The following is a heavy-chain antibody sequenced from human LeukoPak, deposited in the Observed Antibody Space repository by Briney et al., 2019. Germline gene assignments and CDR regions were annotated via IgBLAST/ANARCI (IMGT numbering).Heavy chain of an antibody. V-gene: IGHV1-18*04. J-gene: IGHJ4*02. CDR3: ARDTGPYCSSTSCYALDY. CDR2: ISAYNGNT. CDR1: GYTFTSYG. Sequence: GASVKVSCKASGYTFTSYGISWVRQAPGQGLEWMGWISAYNGNTNYAQKLQGRVTMTTDTSTSTAYMELRSLRSDDTAVYYCARDTGPYCSSTSCYALDYWGQGTLVTVSS. D-gene: IGHD2-2*01.